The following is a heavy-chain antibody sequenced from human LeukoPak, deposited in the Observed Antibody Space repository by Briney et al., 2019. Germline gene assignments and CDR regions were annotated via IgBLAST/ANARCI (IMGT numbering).Heavy chain of an antibody. D-gene: IGHD6-13*01. Sequence: GGSLRLSCAASGFTFSSYGMHWVRKAPGKGLEWVAVIWYDGSNKYYADSVKGRFTISRDNSKNTLYLQMNSLRAEYTAVYYCAKEVSSWYYYYYYMDVWGKGTTVTVSS. CDR3: AKEVSSWYYYYYYMDV. CDR2: IWYDGSNK. V-gene: IGHV3-33*06. CDR1: GFTFSSYG. J-gene: IGHJ6*03.